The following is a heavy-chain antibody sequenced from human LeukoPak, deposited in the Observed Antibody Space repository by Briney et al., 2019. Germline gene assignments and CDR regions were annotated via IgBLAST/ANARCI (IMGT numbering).Heavy chain of an antibody. V-gene: IGHV3-23*01. CDR2: ISGSGGST. J-gene: IGHJ4*02. CDR3: ARDHTIKEKRTPGY. Sequence: PGGSLRLSCAASGFTFSSYAMSWVRQAPGKGLEWVSAISGSGGSTYYADSVKGRFTISRDNAKNSLYLQMNSLRAGDTAVYYCARDHTIKEKRTPGYWGQGTLVTVSS. CDR1: GFTFSSYA. D-gene: IGHD3-9*01.